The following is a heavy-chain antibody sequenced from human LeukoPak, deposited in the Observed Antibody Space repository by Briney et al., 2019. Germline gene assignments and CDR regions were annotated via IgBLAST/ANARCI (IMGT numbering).Heavy chain of an antibody. Sequence: PGVSLRLSCAASGFTFGDYTMHWFRQPPGRGLQWVSLITGDGGTTSYAGSVKGRFTISRDNSKNSLYLHMNSLRNEDTALYYCAKGHFGAGHYWGQGTLVT. V-gene: IGHV3-43*02. CDR2: ITGDGGTT. J-gene: IGHJ4*02. CDR1: GFTFGDYT. D-gene: IGHD3-3*01. CDR3: AKGHFGAGHY.